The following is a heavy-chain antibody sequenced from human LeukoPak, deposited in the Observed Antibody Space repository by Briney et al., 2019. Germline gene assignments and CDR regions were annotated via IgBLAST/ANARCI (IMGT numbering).Heavy chain of an antibody. CDR2: ISDSPDIT. CDR3: ARRARVRMVYFYYFMDI. V-gene: IGHV3-23*01. J-gene: IGHJ6*03. CDR1: GFTFSSYA. D-gene: IGHD2-8*01. Sequence: GGSLRLSCVASGFTFSSYAMNWVRQAPGKGLEWLSLISDSPDITYYTDSVKGRFTISRSNSNNTVYLQMNNLRADDTAVYYCARRARVRMVYFYYFMDIWGKGTTVTVSS.